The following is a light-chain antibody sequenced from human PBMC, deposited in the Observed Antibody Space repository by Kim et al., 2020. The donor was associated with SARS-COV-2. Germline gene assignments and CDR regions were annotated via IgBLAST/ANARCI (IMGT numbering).Light chain of an antibody. CDR3: QQYSTYPLT. V-gene: IGKV1-5*03. CDR2: MTS. J-gene: IGKJ4*01. Sequence: ASVGDRVTITCLASQSISGWLAWSQQKPGQAPKVLIYMTSNLASGVPSRFSGGGSGTEFTLTISSLQPEDFATYYCQQYSTYPLTFGGGTKVDIK. CDR1: QSISGW.